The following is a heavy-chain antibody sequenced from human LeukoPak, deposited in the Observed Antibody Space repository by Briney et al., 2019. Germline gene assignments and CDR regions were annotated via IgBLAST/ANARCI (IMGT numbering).Heavy chain of an antibody. J-gene: IGHJ5*02. Sequence: PSETLSLTCTASGGPISSYQWSWIRQPPGKGVESIGYVYYTGSTNYNPSLKSRVTISLDTSKNQFSLKLSSVTAADTAVYYCARRTTVTPNWFDPWGQGTLVTVAS. D-gene: IGHD4-17*01. CDR1: GGPISSYQ. V-gene: IGHV4-59*08. CDR2: VYYTGST. CDR3: ARRTTVTPNWFDP.